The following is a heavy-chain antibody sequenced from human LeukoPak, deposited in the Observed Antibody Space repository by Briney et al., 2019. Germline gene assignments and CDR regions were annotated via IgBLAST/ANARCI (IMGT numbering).Heavy chain of an antibody. J-gene: IGHJ3*01. D-gene: IGHD3-10*01. V-gene: IGHV3-48*01. CDR2: ISSSSSTI. CDR3: ARDTHYYGSGSPAFDF. CDR1: GFIFSSFA. Sequence: GGSLRLSCAASGFIFSSFAMNWVRQAPGKGLEWVSYISSSSSTIHYADSVKGRFTISRDNAKNSLYLQMNSLRAEDTAVYYCARDTHYYGSGSPAFDFWGQGTMVTVSS.